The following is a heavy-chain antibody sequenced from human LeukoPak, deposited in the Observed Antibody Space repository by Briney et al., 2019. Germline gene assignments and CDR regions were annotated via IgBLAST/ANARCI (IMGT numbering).Heavy chain of an antibody. D-gene: IGHD2-21*02. CDR1: GFTFSDYY. Sequence: GGSLRLSCAASGFTFSDYYMSWIRQAPGKGLEWVSYISSSGSTIYYADSVKGRFTISRDNAKNSLYLQMNSLRAEDTAVYYCARVKSVTSSKGYFQHWGQGTLVTVSS. V-gene: IGHV3-11*01. CDR3: ARVKSVTSSKGYFQH. J-gene: IGHJ1*01. CDR2: ISSSGSTI.